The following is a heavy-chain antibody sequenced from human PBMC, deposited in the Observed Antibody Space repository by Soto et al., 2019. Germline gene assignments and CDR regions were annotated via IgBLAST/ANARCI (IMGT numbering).Heavy chain of an antibody. CDR2: INTSGGSS. J-gene: IGHJ1*01. Sequence: HLAQSGPEVKRPGASVKISCKASGFIFTDWFMHWVRQAPGQGPEWMGIINTSGGSSIYSQKCQDRVTMTRDTSTSTLYLELSSLTSADTAVDYCAKEGAIPGEVDAWGQGTLVTVSS. V-gene: IGHV1-46*01. CDR1: GFIFTDWF. CDR3: AKEGAIPGEVDA. D-gene: IGHD2-21*01.